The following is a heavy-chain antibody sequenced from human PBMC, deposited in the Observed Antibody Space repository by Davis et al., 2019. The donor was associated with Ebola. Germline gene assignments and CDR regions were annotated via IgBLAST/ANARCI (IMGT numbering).Heavy chain of an antibody. Sequence: GGSLRLSCAASGSTFDDYAMHWVRHAPGKGLEWVSGISWNSGSIGYADSVKGRFTISRDNAKNSLYLQMNSLRAEDTALYYCAKDISGTTYGMDVWGQGTTVTVSS. CDR3: AKDISGTTYGMDV. J-gene: IGHJ6*02. V-gene: IGHV3-9*01. CDR2: ISWNSGSI. D-gene: IGHD1-7*01. CDR1: GSTFDDYA.